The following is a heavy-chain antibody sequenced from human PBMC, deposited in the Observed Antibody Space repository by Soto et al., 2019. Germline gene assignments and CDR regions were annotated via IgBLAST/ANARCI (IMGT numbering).Heavy chain of an antibody. CDR3: AKDAYTPIRTTAHDLGGLDH. D-gene: IGHD4-4*01. V-gene: IGHV3-30*18. CDR1: GFTFRFYD. CDR2: ISRDGNNK. Sequence: QVQLVESGGGVVQPGRSLRLSCATSGFTFRFYDMHWVRQAPGKGLEWVAIISRDGNNKDYGDSVKGRFTISRDNSKNTLYLQMNSLRGEDTAVYYCAKDAYTPIRTTAHDLGGLDHWGRGTLVTVSS. J-gene: IGHJ4*02.